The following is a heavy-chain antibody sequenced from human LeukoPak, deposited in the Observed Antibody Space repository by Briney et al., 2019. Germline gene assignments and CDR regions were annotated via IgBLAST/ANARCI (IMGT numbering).Heavy chain of an antibody. V-gene: IGHV1-69*05. CDR3: ANHDFWSGYPTQESFDY. CDR2: IIPIFGTA. CDR1: GGTFSSYA. J-gene: IGHJ4*02. Sequence: SVKVSCNASGGTFSSYAIIWVRQAPGQGLEWMGRIIPIFGTANYAQKFQGRVTITTDESTSTAYMELSSLRSEDTAVYYCANHDFWSGYPTQESFDYWGQGTLVTVSS. D-gene: IGHD3-3*01.